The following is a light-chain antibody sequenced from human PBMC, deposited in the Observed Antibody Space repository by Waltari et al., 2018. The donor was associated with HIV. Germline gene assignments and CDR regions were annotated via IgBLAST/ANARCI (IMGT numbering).Light chain of an antibody. V-gene: IGLV2-23*02. CDR2: EVN. J-gene: IGLJ2*01. Sequence: QSALTQPASVSGSFGQSLTISCTGTSSDVGSYHLVSWYQHHPGKAPKLIIYEVNKRPSGVSNRFSGSKSGNTASLTVSGLQAEDEADYYCCSYAGSSIPFGGGTKLTVL. CDR1: SSDVGSYHL. CDR3: CSYAGSSIP.